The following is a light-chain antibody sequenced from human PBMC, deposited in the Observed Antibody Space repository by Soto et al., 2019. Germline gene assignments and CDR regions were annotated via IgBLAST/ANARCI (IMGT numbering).Light chain of an antibody. CDR2: GAS. J-gene: IGKJ5*01. V-gene: IGKV3D-7*01. Sequence: EIVMTQSPATLSLSPVERATLSCRASQSVSSDYLSWYQQSPGQAPRLLIYGASTRATGIPARFSGSGSGTDFTLTVSSLQPEDFAIYYCQQDFKLPITFGQGTRLEIK. CDR3: QQDFKLPIT. CDR1: QSVSSDY.